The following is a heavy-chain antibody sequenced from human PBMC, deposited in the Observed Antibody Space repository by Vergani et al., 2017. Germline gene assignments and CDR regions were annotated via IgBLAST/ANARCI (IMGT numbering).Heavy chain of an antibody. Sequence: QVQLVESGGGSVKPGGSLRLSCAASGFTFSEYYMSWIRQAPGKGLEWVSYISSSSSYTNYADSVKGRFTISRDNAKNSLYLQMNSLRAEDTAVYYCARGRENIDYWGQGTLVTVSS. J-gene: IGHJ4*02. CDR1: GFTFSEYY. V-gene: IGHV3-11*06. D-gene: IGHD1-26*01. CDR2: ISSSSSYT. CDR3: ARGRENIDY.